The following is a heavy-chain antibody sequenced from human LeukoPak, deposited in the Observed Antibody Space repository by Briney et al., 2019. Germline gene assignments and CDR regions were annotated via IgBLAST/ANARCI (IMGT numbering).Heavy chain of an antibody. CDR3: AREENLSVQPIDY. CDR2: INHSGST. J-gene: IGHJ4*02. D-gene: IGHD5/OR15-5a*01. CDR1: GGSFSGYY. Sequence: SETLSLTCAVYGGSFSGYYWSWIRQPPGKGLEWIGEINHSGSTNYNPSLKSRVTISVDTSKNQFSLKLSSVTAADTAVYYCAREENLSVQPIDYWGQGTLVTVSS. V-gene: IGHV4-34*01.